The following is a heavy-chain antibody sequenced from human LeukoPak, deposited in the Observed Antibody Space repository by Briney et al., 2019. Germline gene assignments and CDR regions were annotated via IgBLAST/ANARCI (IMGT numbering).Heavy chain of an antibody. J-gene: IGHJ6*03. CDR1: GYSFATYW. CDR3: ARLNFDSSDFHYMDV. Sequence: PGESLKISCKGSGYSFATYWIGWVRQMPGKGLEWMGIIYPDDSNTRYSPSFQGQVTISADKSISTAYLQWRSLKASDTAMYYCARLNFDSSDFHYMDVWGKGTTVTISS. V-gene: IGHV5-51*01. D-gene: IGHD3-22*01. CDR2: IYPDDSNT.